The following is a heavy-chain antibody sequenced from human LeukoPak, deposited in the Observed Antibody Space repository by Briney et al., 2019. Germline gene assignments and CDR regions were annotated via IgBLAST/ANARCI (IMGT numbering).Heavy chain of an antibody. V-gene: IGHV4-59*08. J-gene: IGHJ5*01. CDR1: GGSISIYY. D-gene: IGHD6-13*01. Sequence: PSETLSLTCTVSGGSISIYYWTWIRQPPGKGLEWIGYIYYSGNTNYNPSLKSRVTMSVDTSKNQFSLKLNSVTAADPAVYYCARLSTGGTPFNWFDSWGQGALVTVSS. CDR3: ARLSTGGTPFNWFDS. CDR2: IYYSGNT.